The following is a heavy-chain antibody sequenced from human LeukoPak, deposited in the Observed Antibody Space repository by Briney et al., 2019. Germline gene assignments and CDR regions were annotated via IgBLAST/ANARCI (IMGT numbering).Heavy chain of an antibody. CDR3: ARDDSHGYHFFDS. J-gene: IGHJ4*02. CDR1: GFTFSSYS. Sequence: GGSLRLSCAASGFTFSSYSMNWIRQTPGKGLEWVSSISGSGEFIYYVDSVRGRFTIPRDNGKNSLYLQMNSLRPEDTAVYYCARDDSHGYHFFDSWGQGTLVTVSS. CDR2: ISGSGEFI. V-gene: IGHV3-21*01. D-gene: IGHD3-22*01.